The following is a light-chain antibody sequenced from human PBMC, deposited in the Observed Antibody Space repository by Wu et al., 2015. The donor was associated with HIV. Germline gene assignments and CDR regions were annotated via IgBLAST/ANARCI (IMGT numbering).Light chain of an antibody. CDR3: QQQANWPLT. CDR1: RSVSSA. V-gene: IGKV3-11*01. J-gene: IGKJ5*01. Sequence: EIVLTQSPAALSISPGERASLSCRASRSVSSAVAWYQQKPGQAPRLLIYDASTRATGIPARFTGGGSGTDYILTISSLEPEDFAVYYCQQQANWPLTFGQGTRLEIK. CDR2: DAS.